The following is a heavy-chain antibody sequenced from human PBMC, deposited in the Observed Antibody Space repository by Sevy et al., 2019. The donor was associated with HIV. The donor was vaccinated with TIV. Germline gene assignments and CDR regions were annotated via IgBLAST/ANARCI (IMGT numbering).Heavy chain of an antibody. V-gene: IGHV3-30*04. CDR3: ALERLSSDVAEYFQN. CDR1: GFTFSYYS. J-gene: IGHJ1*01. Sequence: GGSLRLSCAASGFTFSYYSMHWVRQAPGKGLEWVATISLDGSNKHYADSVKGRFTISRDNFMSSLFLQMDSLRTEDTAGYYCALERLSSDVAEYFQNWGQGTLVTVSS. D-gene: IGHD1-1*01. CDR2: ISLDGSNK.